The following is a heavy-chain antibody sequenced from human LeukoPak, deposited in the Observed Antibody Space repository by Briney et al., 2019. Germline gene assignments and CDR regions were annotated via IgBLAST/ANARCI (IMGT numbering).Heavy chain of an antibody. CDR3: AREGYDSSGYPYGDY. D-gene: IGHD3-22*01. CDR2: ISYDGSNK. CDR1: GFTFSSYA. Sequence: PGGSLRLSCAASGFTFSSYAMHWVRQAPGKGLEWVAVISYDGSNKYYADSVKGRFTISRDNSKNTLYLQMNSLRAEDTAAYYCAREGYDSSGYPYGDYWGQGTLVTVSS. J-gene: IGHJ4*02. V-gene: IGHV3-30-3*01.